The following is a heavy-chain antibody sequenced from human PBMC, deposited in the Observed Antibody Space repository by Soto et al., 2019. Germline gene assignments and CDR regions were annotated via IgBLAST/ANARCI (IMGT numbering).Heavy chain of an antibody. CDR3: ARRSVTYYFDC. V-gene: IGHV3-30-3*01. CDR2: ISYDGSNK. Sequence: QVQLVESGGGVVQPGRSLRLSCAASGFTFSNYAMHWVRQAPGKGLEWVAVISYDGSNKYYADSVKGRFTISRDNSKNTLYLQMNSLRAEDTAVYYCARRSVTYYFDCWGQGTLVTVAS. CDR1: GFTFSNYA. J-gene: IGHJ4*02. D-gene: IGHD4-17*01.